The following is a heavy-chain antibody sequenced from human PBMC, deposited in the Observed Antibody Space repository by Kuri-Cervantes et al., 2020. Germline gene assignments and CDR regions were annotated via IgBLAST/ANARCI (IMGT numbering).Heavy chain of an antibody. D-gene: IGHD6-13*01. J-gene: IGHJ4*02. CDR3: ARLKFHGAAGFYYFDY. Sequence: ASVKVSCKASGYTFTSYDISWVRQAPGQGLEWMGWISAYNGNTNYAQKLQGRVTMTTDTSTSTAYMELRSLRSDDTAVYYCARLKFHGAAGFYYFDYWGQGTLVTVSS. V-gene: IGHV1-18*01. CDR1: GYTFTSYD. CDR2: ISAYNGNT.